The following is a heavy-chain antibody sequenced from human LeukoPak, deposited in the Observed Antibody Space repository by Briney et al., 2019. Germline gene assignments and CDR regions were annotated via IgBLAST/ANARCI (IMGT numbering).Heavy chain of an antibody. D-gene: IGHD3-10*01. V-gene: IGHV3-30*04. CDR3: ASGDYYGSGSYPNVYFDY. CDR1: GFTFSSYA. CDR2: TSYDGSNK. Sequence: GGSLRLSCAASGFTFSSYAMHWVRQAPGKGLEWVAVTSYDGSNKYYADSVKGRFTISRDNSKNTLYLQMNSLRAEDTAVYYCASGDYYGSGSYPNVYFDYWGQGTLVTVSS. J-gene: IGHJ4*02.